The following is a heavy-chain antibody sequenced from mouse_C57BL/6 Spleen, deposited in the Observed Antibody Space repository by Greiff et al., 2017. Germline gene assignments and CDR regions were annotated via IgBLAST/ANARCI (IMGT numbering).Heavy chain of an antibody. Sequence: VQLQQSVPELVKPGASVKMSCKASGYTFTDYNMHWVKQSHGKSLEWIGYINPNNGGTSYNQKFKGKATLTVNKSSSTAYMELRSLTSEDSAVYYCAKTTVVAIDYWGQGTTLTVSS. CDR3: AKTTVVAIDY. V-gene: IGHV1-22*01. D-gene: IGHD1-1*01. CDR2: INPNNGGT. J-gene: IGHJ2*01. CDR1: GYTFTDYN.